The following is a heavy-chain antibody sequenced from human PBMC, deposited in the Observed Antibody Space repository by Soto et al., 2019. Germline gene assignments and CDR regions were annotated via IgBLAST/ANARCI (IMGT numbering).Heavy chain of an antibody. Sequence: GGSLRLSCAASGFTFSSYGMHWVRQAPGKGLEWVAVISYDGSNKYYADSVKGRFTISRDNSKNTLYLQMNSLRAEDTAVYYCAKDVVVGATPGLGDYYYYYGMDVWGQGTIVSVSS. CDR3: AKDVVVGATPGLGDYYYYYGMDV. CDR1: GFTFSSYG. V-gene: IGHV3-30*18. J-gene: IGHJ6*02. D-gene: IGHD1-26*01. CDR2: ISYDGSNK.